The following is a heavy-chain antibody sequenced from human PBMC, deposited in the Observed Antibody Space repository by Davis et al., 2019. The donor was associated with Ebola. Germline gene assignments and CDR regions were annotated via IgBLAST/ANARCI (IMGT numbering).Heavy chain of an antibody. V-gene: IGHV1-2*04. CDR1: GYTFTGYY. CDR2: ISPNTGGS. Sequence: AASVKVSCKASGYTFTGYYIHWVRQAPGQGLEWMGWISPNTGGSNYAQKFQGSVTMTRDTSISTAYMEPSRLRSDDTAVYYCARSYHYDTSGYLPSLDYWGQGTLVTVSS. J-gene: IGHJ4*02. D-gene: IGHD3-22*01. CDR3: ARSYHYDTSGYLPSLDY.